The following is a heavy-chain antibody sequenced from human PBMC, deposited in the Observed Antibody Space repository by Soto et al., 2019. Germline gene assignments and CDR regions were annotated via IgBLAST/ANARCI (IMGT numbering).Heavy chain of an antibody. V-gene: IGHV3-23*01. CDR1: GFTFSSYA. J-gene: IGHJ4*02. Sequence: EVQLLESGGGLVRPGGSLRLSCAASGFTFSSYAMSWVRQTPGEGLEWVSAISGSGGSTYYADSVKGRFTISRDNSKNTVYLQMNSLRAEDTGVYYCAKARGSSTPAPGSYWGQGALVTVSS. D-gene: IGHD2-2*01. CDR2: ISGSGGST. CDR3: AKARGSSTPAPGSY.